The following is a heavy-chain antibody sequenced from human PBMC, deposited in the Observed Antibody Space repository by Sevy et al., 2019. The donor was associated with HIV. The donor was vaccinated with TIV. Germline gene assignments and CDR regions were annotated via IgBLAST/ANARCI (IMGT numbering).Heavy chain of an antibody. CDR3: ASEYCSRGSCFIDY. CDR2: IYAGGTA. D-gene: IGHD2-15*01. J-gene: IGHJ4*02. CDR1: GFDIRSNY. V-gene: IGHV3-53*01. Sequence: GGSLRLSCVVSGFDIRSNYMSWVRQAPGKGLEWVSHIYAGGTAYWADSVKGRFTFSRDDSKNTVSLQMRSLRVEDTAVYYCASEYCSRGSCFIDYWGQGIQVTVSS.